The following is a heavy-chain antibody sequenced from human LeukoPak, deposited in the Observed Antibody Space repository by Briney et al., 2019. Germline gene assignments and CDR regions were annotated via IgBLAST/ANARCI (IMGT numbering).Heavy chain of an antibody. Sequence: ASLKVSCKASGYTFTSYGISWVRQAPGQGLEWMGWISAYNGNTNYAQKLQGRVTMTTDTSTSTAYMELRSLRSDDTAVYYCARGRGIAAAGTFIDYWGQGTLVTVSS. D-gene: IGHD6-13*01. CDR2: ISAYNGNT. V-gene: IGHV1-18*01. CDR1: GYTFTSYG. J-gene: IGHJ4*02. CDR3: ARGRGIAAAGTFIDY.